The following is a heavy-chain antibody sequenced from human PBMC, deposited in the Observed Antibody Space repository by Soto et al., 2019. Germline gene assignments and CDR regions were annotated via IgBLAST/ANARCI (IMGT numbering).Heavy chain of an antibody. J-gene: IGHJ6*02. CDR1: GFTFSVYA. Sequence: GGSLRLSCAATGFTFSVYAMTWVRQAPGKGLEWVSAVTANGGSTYSADSVKGRFTISRDNSKNTLFLQMNSLRAEGTAVYYCASLGVGDWANYYYYYGMDVWGQGTTVTVSS. CDR2: VTANGGST. CDR3: ASLGVGDWANYYYYYGMDV. D-gene: IGHD2-21*02. V-gene: IGHV3-23*01.